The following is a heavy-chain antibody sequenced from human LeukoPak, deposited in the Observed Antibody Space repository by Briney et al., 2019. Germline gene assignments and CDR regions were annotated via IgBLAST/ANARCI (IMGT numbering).Heavy chain of an antibody. J-gene: IGHJ3*02. Sequence: SETLSLTCTVSGGSISSGGYYWSWIRQHPGQGLEWIGYIYYSGSTYYNPSLKSRVTISVDTSKNQFSLKLSSVTAADTAVYYCARKLRKYDAFDIWGQGTMVTVSS. CDR3: ARKLRKYDAFDI. D-gene: IGHD4-17*01. V-gene: IGHV4-31*03. CDR1: GGSISSGGYY. CDR2: IYYSGST.